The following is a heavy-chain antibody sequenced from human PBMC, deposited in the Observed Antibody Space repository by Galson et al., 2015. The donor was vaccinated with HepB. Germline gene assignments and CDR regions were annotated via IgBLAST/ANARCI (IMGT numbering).Heavy chain of an antibody. J-gene: IGHJ4*02. CDR1: GYTFTSYG. D-gene: IGHD3-10*01. CDR2: ISAYNGNT. CDR3: ARDPDPYYYGSGSDY. V-gene: IGHV1-18*01. Sequence: SVKVSCKASGYTFTSYGISWVRQAPGQGLEWMGWISAYNGNTNYAQKLQGRVTMTTDTSTSTAYMELRSLRSDDTAVYYCARDPDPYYYGSGSDYWGQGTLVTVSS.